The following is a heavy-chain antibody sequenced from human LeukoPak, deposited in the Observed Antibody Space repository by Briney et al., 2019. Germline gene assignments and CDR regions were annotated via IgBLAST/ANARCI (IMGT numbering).Heavy chain of an antibody. CDR1: GGSISSYY. CDR2: IYYSGST. CDR3: ARVTGYVIEDYFDY. V-gene: IGHV4-59*01. D-gene: IGHD3-22*01. Sequence: SETLSLTCTVSGGSISSYYGSWIRQPPGKGLEWIGYIYYSGSTNYNPSLKSRVTISVDTSKDQFSRKLRSVTAADTAVYYCARVTGYVIEDYFDYWGQGTLVTVSS. J-gene: IGHJ4*02.